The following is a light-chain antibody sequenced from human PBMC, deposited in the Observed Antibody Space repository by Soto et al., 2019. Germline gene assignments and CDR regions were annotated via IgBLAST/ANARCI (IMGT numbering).Light chain of an antibody. J-gene: IGKJ5*01. Sequence: IQLTQSPSSLSASVGDRGTISCRASHDIASYLAWYQQKPGKAPKLLIYSASPLQTGVPSRFSGSGSGTAFTLPITNLQPEDFATCFRQQLNNNPPITFDQGPRLEIK. CDR1: HDIASY. CDR3: QQLNNNPPIT. V-gene: IGKV1-9*01. CDR2: SAS.